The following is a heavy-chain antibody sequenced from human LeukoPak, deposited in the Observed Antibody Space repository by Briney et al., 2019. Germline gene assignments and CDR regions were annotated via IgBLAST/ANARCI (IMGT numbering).Heavy chain of an antibody. CDR2: INHSGST. V-gene: IGHV4-34*01. D-gene: IGHD2-15*01. Sequence: SETLSLTCAVYGGSFSGYYWSWIRQPPGKGLEWIGEINHSGSTNYNPSLKSRVTISVDTSKNQFSLKLSSVAAADTAVYYCVRHKVDIVVVVAATSYNWFDPWGQGTLVTVSS. CDR3: VRHKVDIVVVVAATSYNWFDP. CDR1: GGSFSGYY. J-gene: IGHJ5*02.